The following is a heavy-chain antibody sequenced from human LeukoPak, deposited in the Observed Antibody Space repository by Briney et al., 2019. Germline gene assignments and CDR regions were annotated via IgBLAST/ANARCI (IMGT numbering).Heavy chain of an antibody. CDR2: INPNTGGT. J-gene: IGHJ5*02. Sequence: ASVTVSCKASEYTFTRYYMHWVRRAPGQGLGWMGWINPNTGGTKYAQKLQGRVTMTTDTSTSTAYMELRSLRSDDTAVYYCARALGYQLLSWWFDPWGQGTLVTVSS. D-gene: IGHD2-2*01. V-gene: IGHV1-2*02. CDR1: EYTFTRYY. CDR3: ARALGYQLLSWWFDP.